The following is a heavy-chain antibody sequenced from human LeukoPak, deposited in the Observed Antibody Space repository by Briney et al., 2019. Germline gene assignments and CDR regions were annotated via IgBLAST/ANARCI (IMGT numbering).Heavy chain of an antibody. CDR1: GYTFTSYY. D-gene: IGHD6-19*01. CDR3: ARGRGSSGWPFDY. Sequence: SVKVSCKASGYTFTSYYMHWVRQAPGQGLEWMGRIIPILGIANYAQKFQGRVTITADKSTSTAYMELSSLRSEDTAVYYCARGRGSSGWPFDYWGQGTLVTVSS. V-gene: IGHV1-69*04. CDR2: IIPILGIA. J-gene: IGHJ4*02.